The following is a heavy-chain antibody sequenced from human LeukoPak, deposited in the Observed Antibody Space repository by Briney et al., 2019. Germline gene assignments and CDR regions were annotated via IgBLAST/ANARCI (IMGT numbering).Heavy chain of an antibody. CDR1: GGSFSGYY. CDR2: INHSGST. V-gene: IGHV4-34*01. J-gene: IGHJ4*02. Sequence: PSETLSLTCAVYGGSFSGYYWSWIRQPPGKGLEWIGEINHSGSTNYNPSLKSRVTISVDMSKNQFSLKLSSVTAADTAVYYCARAPWYDYVWGSYRFDYWGQGTLVTVSS. CDR3: ARAPWYDYVWGSYRFDY. D-gene: IGHD3-16*02.